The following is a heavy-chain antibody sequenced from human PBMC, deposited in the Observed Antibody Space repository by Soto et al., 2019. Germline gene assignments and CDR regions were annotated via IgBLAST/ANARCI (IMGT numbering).Heavy chain of an antibody. Sequence: GGSLRLSCAASGFTFSIYGMHWVRQAPGKGLEWVAVISYDGSNKYYADSVKGRFTISRDNSKNTLYLQMNSLRGEDTAVYYCAKETVEYYFDYWGQGTLVTVPS. CDR2: ISYDGSNK. CDR1: GFTFSIYG. D-gene: IGHD3-3*01. J-gene: IGHJ4*02. V-gene: IGHV3-30*18. CDR3: AKETVEYYFDY.